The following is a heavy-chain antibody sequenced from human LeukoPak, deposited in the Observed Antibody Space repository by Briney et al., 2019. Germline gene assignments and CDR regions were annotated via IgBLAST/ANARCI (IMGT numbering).Heavy chain of an antibody. CDR3: ARDVSKAGYSSGWYYDY. CDR2: INSIFGTA. D-gene: IGHD6-19*01. J-gene: IGHJ4*02. V-gene: IGHV1-69*06. CDR1: GGIYRSYA. Sequence: SVHDTLKASGGIYRSYAISEVRQPPGQGLEWMGGINSIFGTANYAQKLQGGVTITADKSTSTAYMELSSLRSEDTAVYYCARDVSKAGYSSGWYYDYWGQGTLVTVSS.